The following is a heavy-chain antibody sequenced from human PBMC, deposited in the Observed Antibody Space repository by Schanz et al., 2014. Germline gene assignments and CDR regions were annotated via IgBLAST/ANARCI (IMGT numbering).Heavy chain of an antibody. CDR3: ARDYEINLSSPRHDAFDV. Sequence: EVQLLESGGTVVQPGGSLRLSCAASGITFSGYSMNWVRQAPGKGLEWVSYISGSSSTKYYADSVKGRFTISRDNGKNSLFLQKNSLRAEDAAVFFCARDYEINLSSPRHDAFDVWGQGTVVTVSS. V-gene: IGHV3-48*01. J-gene: IGHJ3*01. D-gene: IGHD3-16*01. CDR1: GITFSGYS. CDR2: ISGSSSTK.